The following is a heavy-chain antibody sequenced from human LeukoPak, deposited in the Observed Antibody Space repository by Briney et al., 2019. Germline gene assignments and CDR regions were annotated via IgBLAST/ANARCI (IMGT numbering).Heavy chain of an antibody. V-gene: IGHV1-24*01. J-gene: IGHJ6*02. CDR3: ARSDGSGWFSYYYYGMDV. CDR2: FDPEDGET. Sequence: ASVKVSCKVSGYTLTELSMHWVRQAPGKGLEWMGGFDPEDGETIYAQKFQGRVTMTRNTSISTAYMELSSLRSEDTAVYYCARSDGSGWFSYYYYGMDVWGQGTTVTVSS. CDR1: GYTLTELS. D-gene: IGHD6-19*01.